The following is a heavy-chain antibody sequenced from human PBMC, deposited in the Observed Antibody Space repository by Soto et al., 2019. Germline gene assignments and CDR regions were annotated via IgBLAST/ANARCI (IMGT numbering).Heavy chain of an antibody. CDR2: TYYRSRWYN. CDR3: ARAGSTVFGLVPHIVF. D-gene: IGHD3-3*01. CDR1: GDSVSSNSAA. J-gene: IGHJ4*02. Sequence: SQTLSLTCAISGDSVSSNSAAWNWLRQSPSRGLEWLGRTYYRSRWYNTYAESVKSRITINADTSKNLFSLQLNSVTPEDAAVYYCARAGSTVFGLVPHIVFWGPGTLLTLST. V-gene: IGHV6-1*01.